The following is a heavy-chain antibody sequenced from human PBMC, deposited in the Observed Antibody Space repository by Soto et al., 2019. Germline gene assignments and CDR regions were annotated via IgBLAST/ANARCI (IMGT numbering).Heavy chain of an antibody. J-gene: IGHJ4*02. V-gene: IGHV3-23*01. Sequence: EVQLLESGGGLVQPGGSLRLSCAASGFTFSSYAMSWVRQAPGKGLEWVSAISGSGGSTYYADSVKGRFTISRDNSKTTLYLQMDSLRAEDTAVYYCAKELRGWIGFGELTIGYWGQGTLVTVSS. CDR2: ISGSGGST. CDR3: AKELRGWIGFGELTIGY. D-gene: IGHD3-10*01. CDR1: GFTFSSYA.